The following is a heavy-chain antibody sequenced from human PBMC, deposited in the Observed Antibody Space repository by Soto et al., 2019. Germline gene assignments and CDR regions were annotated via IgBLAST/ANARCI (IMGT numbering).Heavy chain of an antibody. CDR2: VSGSGANT. V-gene: IGHV3-23*01. Sequence: PGGSLRLSCTASGFTFSNYAMNWVRQAPGKGLEWVSTVSGSGANTYYTDSVQGRFTISRDNSKNTLYLQMNSLRAEDTAVYYCARSAKYGPITSRGYGMDVWGQGTTVTVSS. D-gene: IGHD2-2*01. J-gene: IGHJ6*02. CDR3: ARSAKYGPITSRGYGMDV. CDR1: GFTFSNYA.